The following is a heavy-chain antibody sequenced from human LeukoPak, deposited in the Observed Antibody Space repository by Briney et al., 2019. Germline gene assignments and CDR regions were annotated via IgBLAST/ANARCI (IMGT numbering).Heavy chain of an antibody. CDR2: IYTSGSN. CDR1: GGSISSYY. V-gene: IGHV4-4*07. J-gene: IGHJ4*02. CDR3: AREPMVRGVIHFDY. Sequence: KPSETLSLTCTVSGGSISSYYWSWVRQPAGKGLEWIGHIYTSGSNNYNPSLKSRVTMSVDTSKNQFSLKLSSVTAADTAVYYCAREPMVRGVIHFDYWGQGTLVTVSS. D-gene: IGHD3-10*01.